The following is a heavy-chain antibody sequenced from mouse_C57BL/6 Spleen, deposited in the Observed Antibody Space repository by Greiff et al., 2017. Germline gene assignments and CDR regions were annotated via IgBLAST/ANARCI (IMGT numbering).Heavy chain of an antibody. J-gene: IGHJ4*01. CDR1: GFTFSSYT. D-gene: IGHD1-1*01. CDR3: ARLDYYGSGGYAMDY. Sequence: EVQLVESGGGLVKPGGSLKLSCAASGFTFSSYTMSWVRQTPEKRLEWVATISGGGGNTYYPDSVKGRFTISRDNAKNTLYLQMSSLRSEDTAVYYCARLDYYGSGGYAMDYWGQGTSVTVSS. V-gene: IGHV5-9*04. CDR2: ISGGGGNT.